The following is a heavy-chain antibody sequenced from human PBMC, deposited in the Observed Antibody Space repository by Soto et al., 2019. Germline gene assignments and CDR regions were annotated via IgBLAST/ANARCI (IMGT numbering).Heavy chain of an antibody. V-gene: IGHV3-30-3*01. CDR1: GFLFRTYA. J-gene: IGHJ5*02. CDR2: ISYDGTTV. CDR3: ARDQSSAIITSTHFDP. D-gene: IGHD1-20*01. Sequence: GGSLRLSCAASGFLFRTYAMNWVRQALGKGLEWVADISYDGTTVFYADSVKGRFTISRDNSKNTLYLQMNSLRPEDTAVYYCARDQSSAIITSTHFDPWGQGTLVTVSS.